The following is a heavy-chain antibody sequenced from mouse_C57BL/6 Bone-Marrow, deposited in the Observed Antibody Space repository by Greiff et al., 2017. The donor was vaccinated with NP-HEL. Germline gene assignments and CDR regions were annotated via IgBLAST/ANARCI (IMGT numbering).Heavy chain of an antibody. CDR3: ARDRGTTVVSGDY. D-gene: IGHD1-1*01. CDR2: ISYDGSN. Sequence: VQLQQSGPGLVKPSQSLSLTCSVTGYSITSGYYWNWIRQFPGNKLEWMGYISYDGSNNYNPSLKNRISITRDTSKNQFFLKLNSVTTEDTATYYCARDRGTTVVSGDYWGQGTTLTVSS. J-gene: IGHJ2*01. CDR1: GYSITSGYY. V-gene: IGHV3-6*01.